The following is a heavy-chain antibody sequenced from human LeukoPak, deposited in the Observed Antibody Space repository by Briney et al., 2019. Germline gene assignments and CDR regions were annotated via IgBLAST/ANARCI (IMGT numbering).Heavy chain of an antibody. V-gene: IGHV3-23*01. J-gene: IGHJ4*02. CDR3: AKSIYQLLYRSNIDY. CDR1: GFTFSSYA. Sequence: PGGSLRLSCAASGFTFSSYAMSWVRQAPGKGLEWVSAISGSGGSTYYADSVKGRFTISRDNSKNTLYLQMNSLRAEDTAVYYCAKSIYQLLYRSNIDYWGQGTLVTVSS. CDR2: ISGSGGST. D-gene: IGHD2-2*02.